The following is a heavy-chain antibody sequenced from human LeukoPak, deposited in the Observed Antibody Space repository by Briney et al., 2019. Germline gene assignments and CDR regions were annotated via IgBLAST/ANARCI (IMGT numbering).Heavy chain of an antibody. Sequence: SETLSLTCTVSGGSISSYYRSWIRQPPGKGLEWIGYIYYSGSTNYNPSLKSRVTISVDTSKNQLSLRLSSVTAADTAVYYCTTIKRGNIFGYFDFWGQGILVTVSS. D-gene: IGHD5-18*01. CDR1: GGSISSYY. V-gene: IGHV4-59*01. CDR2: IYYSGST. CDR3: TTIKRGNIFGYFDF. J-gene: IGHJ4*02.